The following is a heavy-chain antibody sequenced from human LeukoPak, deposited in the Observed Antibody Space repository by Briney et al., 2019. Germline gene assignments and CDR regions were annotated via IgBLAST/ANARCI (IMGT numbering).Heavy chain of an antibody. CDR3: ARGGEGDYYYYGMDV. CDR2: IGTAGDT. J-gene: IGHJ6*02. CDR1: GFTFSSYD. V-gene: IGHV3-13*01. D-gene: IGHD2-21*01. Sequence: GGSLRLSCAASGFTFSSYDMHWVRQATGKGLEWVSAIGTAGDTYYPGSVKGRFTISRENAKNSLYLQMNSLGAGDTAVYYCARGGEGDYYYYGMDVWGQGTTVTVSS.